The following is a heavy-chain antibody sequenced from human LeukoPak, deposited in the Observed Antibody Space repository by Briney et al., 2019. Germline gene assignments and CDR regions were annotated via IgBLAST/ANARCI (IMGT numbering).Heavy chain of an antibody. CDR3: ARVSRDGYNYWGYFDY. J-gene: IGHJ4*02. D-gene: IGHD5-24*01. V-gene: IGHV4-59*01. CDR1: GGSISSYC. CDR2: FYYSGST. Sequence: PSETLSLTCTVSGGSISSYCWSWIRRPPGKGLEWIGYFYYSGSTNYNPSLKSRVTISVDTSKNQFSLKLTSVTAADTAVYYCARVSRDGYNYWGYFDYWGQGTLVTVSS.